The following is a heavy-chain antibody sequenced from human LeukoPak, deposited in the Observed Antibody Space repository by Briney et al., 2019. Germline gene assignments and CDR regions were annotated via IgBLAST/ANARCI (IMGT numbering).Heavy chain of an antibody. V-gene: IGHV4-4*02. CDR2: IYHSGST. CDR1: GGSGGSISSSNY. D-gene: IGHD6-13*01. Sequence: SETLSLTCAVSGGSGGSISSSNYWSWVRQPPGKGLEWIGEIYHSGSTNYNPSLKSRVTISVDKSKNQFSLKLNSVTAADTAVYYCARERRGAAASTSPSVSCIDFWGQGTLVTVSS. J-gene: IGHJ4*02. CDR3: ARERRGAAASTSPSVSCIDF.